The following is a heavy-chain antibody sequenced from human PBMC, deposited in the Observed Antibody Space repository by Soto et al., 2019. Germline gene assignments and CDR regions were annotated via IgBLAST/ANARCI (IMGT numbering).Heavy chain of an antibody. J-gene: IGHJ4*02. CDR2: ISWNSGNL. D-gene: IGHD4-17*01. CDR3: AKGASTTGFAFNDY. Sequence: EVQLVESGGGLVQPGRSLRLSCAASGFTFDDSAMHWVRQGPGKGLEWVSSISWNSGNLGYADSVKGRFTISRDNAKNSLYLQMNSLRGEDTALYYCAKGASTTGFAFNDYWGQGTRVTVSS. V-gene: IGHV3-9*01. CDR1: GFTFDDSA.